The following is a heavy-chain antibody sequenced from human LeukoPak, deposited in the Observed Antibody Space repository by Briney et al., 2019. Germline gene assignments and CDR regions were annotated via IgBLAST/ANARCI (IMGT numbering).Heavy chain of an antibody. D-gene: IGHD1-26*01. CDR1: GFTFSSYN. V-gene: IGHV3-21*04. Sequence: GGSLRLSCAASGFTFSSYNMNWVRQAPGRGLEWVSSISTSSSYIYYADSVKGRFTISRDNAKNSLYLQMNSLRAEDTAVYYCARGKSRGSHIDYWGQGTLVTVSS. J-gene: IGHJ4*02. CDR2: ISTSSSYI. CDR3: ARGKSRGSHIDY.